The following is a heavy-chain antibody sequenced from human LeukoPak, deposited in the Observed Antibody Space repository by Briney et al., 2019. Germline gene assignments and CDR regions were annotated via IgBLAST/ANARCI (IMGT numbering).Heavy chain of an antibody. CDR3: ATVANYSYGSEPYYFFEH. V-gene: IGHV3-23*01. D-gene: IGHD3-10*01. J-gene: IGHJ4*02. CDR2: ISGGGGST. Sequence: GGSLRLSCAASGFTHRSYAMSGVRPARGRGREGVSAISGGGGSTYYADSVTGRFTISTDNDKNSLYLQMNSLRVEDTAVYYCATVANYSYGSEPYYFFEHWGQGTPVTASS. CDR1: GFTHRSYA.